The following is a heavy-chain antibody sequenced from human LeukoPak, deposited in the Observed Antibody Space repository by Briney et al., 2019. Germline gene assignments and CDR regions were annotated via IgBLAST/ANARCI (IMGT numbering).Heavy chain of an antibody. V-gene: IGHV3-48*04. Sequence: GGSLRLSCAASGFTFSNYNMNWVRQAPGKGLEWVSYISSSSSTIYYADSVKGRFTISRDTAKNSLYLQMNSLRAEDTAVYYCARGYSSGWYWYHFDYWGQGTLVTVSS. CDR2: ISSSSSTI. CDR1: GFTFSNYN. CDR3: ARGYSSGWYWYHFDY. D-gene: IGHD6-19*01. J-gene: IGHJ4*02.